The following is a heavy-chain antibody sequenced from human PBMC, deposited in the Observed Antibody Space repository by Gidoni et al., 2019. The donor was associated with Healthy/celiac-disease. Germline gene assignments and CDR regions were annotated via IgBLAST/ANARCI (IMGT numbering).Heavy chain of an antibody. CDR3: AREYYDFWSGHNRYFQH. D-gene: IGHD3-3*01. Sequence: QVQLVQSGAEVKKPGASVKVSCKASGYTFTGYYMHWVRQAPGQGLEWMGWINPNSGGTNYAQKFQGRVTMTRDTSISTAYMELSRLRSDDTAVYYCAREYYDFWSGHNRYFQHWGQGTLVTVSS. CDR1: GYTFTGYY. J-gene: IGHJ1*01. CDR2: INPNSGGT. V-gene: IGHV1-2*02.